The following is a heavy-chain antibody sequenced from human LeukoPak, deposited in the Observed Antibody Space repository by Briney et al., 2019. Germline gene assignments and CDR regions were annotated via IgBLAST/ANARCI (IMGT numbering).Heavy chain of an antibody. CDR3: ARVGYSSSWFYYYYMDV. V-gene: IGHV4-59*01. D-gene: IGHD6-13*01. J-gene: IGHJ6*03. CDR2: IYYSGST. CDR1: GGSISSYY. Sequence: MPSETLSLTCTVSGGSISSYYWSWRRQPPGKGVEGSGYIYYSGSTNYNPSLQLRVTISVDTSKNQFSLKLSSVTAADTAVYYCARVGYSSSWFYYYYMDVRGKGTTVTVSS.